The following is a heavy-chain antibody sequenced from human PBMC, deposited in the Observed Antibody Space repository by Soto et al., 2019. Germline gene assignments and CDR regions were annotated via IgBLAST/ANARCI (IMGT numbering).Heavy chain of an antibody. D-gene: IGHD6-13*01. J-gene: IGHJ5*02. V-gene: IGHV1-18*01. CDR3: ARDPGYSSSWYGGGNFDP. Sequence: QVQLVQSGAEVKKPGASVKVSCKASGYTFTSYGISWVLQAPGQGLEWMGWISAYNGNTNYAQKLQGRVTMTTDTSTSTAYMELRSLRSDDTAVYYCARDPGYSSSWYGGGNFDPWGQGTLVTVSS. CDR2: ISAYNGNT. CDR1: GYTFTSYG.